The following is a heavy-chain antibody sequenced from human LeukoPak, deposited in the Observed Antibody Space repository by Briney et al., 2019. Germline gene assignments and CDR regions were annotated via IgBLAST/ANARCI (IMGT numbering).Heavy chain of an antibody. D-gene: IGHD3-3*01. CDR3: ARDYDFWSGSKERAFDI. J-gene: IGHJ3*02. V-gene: IGHV3-53*01. Sequence: GGSLRLSCAASGFTVSSNYMSWVRQAPGKGLEWVSVIYSGGSTYYADSVKGRFTISRDNSKNTLYLQMNSLRAEDTAVYYCARDYDFWSGSKERAFDIWGQGTMVTVSS. CDR1: GFTVSSNY. CDR2: IYSGGST.